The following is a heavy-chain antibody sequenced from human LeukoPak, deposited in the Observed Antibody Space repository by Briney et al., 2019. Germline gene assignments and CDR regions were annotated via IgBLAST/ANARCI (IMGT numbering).Heavy chain of an antibody. V-gene: IGHV3-73*01. D-gene: IGHD1-26*01. J-gene: IGHJ6*03. CDR3: ARDPYSGSYGNYYYYFMDV. CDR1: GFTFSGSA. CDR2: IRSKANSYAT. Sequence: GGSLRLSCAASGFTFSGSAMHWVRQASGKGLEWVGRIRSKANSYATAYAASVKGRFTISRDNAKNSLYLQMNSLRAEDTAVYYCARDPYSGSYGNYYYYFMDVWGQGTLVTVSS.